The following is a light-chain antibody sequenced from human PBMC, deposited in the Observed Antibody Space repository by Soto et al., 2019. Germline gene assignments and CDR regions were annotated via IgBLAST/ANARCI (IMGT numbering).Light chain of an antibody. CDR3: QQYGSSPRT. V-gene: IGKV3-20*01. CDR1: HSVSSY. CDR2: DAS. J-gene: IGKJ1*01. Sequence: EIVMTQSHATLSLSPGERATLSCRASHSVSSYLAWYQQRPGQAPRLLIYDASSRATGIPDRFSGSGSGTDFTLTISRLEPEDFAVYYCQQYGSSPRTFGQGTKVDI.